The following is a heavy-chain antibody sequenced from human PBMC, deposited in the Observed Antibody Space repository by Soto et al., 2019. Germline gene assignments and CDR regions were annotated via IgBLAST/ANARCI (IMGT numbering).Heavy chain of an antibody. CDR3: AKDSWSGYSPWSYYYYYYGMDV. CDR1: GFTFSSYG. V-gene: IGHV3-30*18. J-gene: IGHJ6*02. Sequence: VGSLRLSCAASGFTFSSYGMHWVRQAPGKGLEWVAVISYDGSNKYYADSVKGRFTISRDNSKNTLYLQMNSLRAEDTAVYYCAKDSWSGYSPWSYYYYYYGMDVWGQGTTVTVSS. CDR2: ISYDGSNK. D-gene: IGHD3-3*01.